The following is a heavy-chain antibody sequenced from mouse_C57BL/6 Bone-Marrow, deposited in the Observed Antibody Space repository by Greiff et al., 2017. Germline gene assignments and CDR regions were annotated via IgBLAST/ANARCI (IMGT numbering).Heavy chain of an antibody. D-gene: IGHD4-1*01. CDR1: GYTFTSYW. V-gene: IGHV1-50*01. J-gene: IGHJ3*01. CDR2: IDPSDSYT. CDR3: AKNWGCAY. Sequence: QVHVKQPGAELVKPGASVKLSCKASGYTFTSYWMQWVKQRPGQGLEWIGEIDPSDSYTNYNQKFKGKATLTVDTSSSTAYMQLSSLTSEDSAVYYCAKNWGCAYWGQGTLVTVSA.